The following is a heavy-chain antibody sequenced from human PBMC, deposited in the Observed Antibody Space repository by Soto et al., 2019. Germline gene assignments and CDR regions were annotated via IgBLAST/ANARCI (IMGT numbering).Heavy chain of an antibody. J-gene: IGHJ6*02. CDR3: ARVRTSIAARPNYYGMDV. D-gene: IGHD6-6*01. CDR1: GYTFTGYY. V-gene: IGHV1-2*02. Sequence: GASVKVSCKASGYTFTGYYMHWVRQAPGQGLEWMGWINPNSGGTNYAQKFQGRATMTRDTSISTAYMELSRLRSDDTAVYYCARVRTSIAARPNYYGMDVWGQGTTVTVSS. CDR2: INPNSGGT.